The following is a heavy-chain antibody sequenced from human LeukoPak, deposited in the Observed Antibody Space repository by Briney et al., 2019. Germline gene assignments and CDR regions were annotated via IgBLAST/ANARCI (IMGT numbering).Heavy chain of an antibody. D-gene: IGHD3-10*01. CDR1: GFTFDDYA. V-gene: IGHV3-23*01. J-gene: IGHJ5*02. Sequence: GGSLRLSCAASGFTFDDYAMHWVRQAPGKGLEWVSAISGSGGSTYYADSVKGRFTISRDNAKNSLYLQMNSLRAEDTAVYYCARDLGVRGLSHNWFDPWGQGTLVTVSS. CDR2: ISGSGGST. CDR3: ARDLGVRGLSHNWFDP.